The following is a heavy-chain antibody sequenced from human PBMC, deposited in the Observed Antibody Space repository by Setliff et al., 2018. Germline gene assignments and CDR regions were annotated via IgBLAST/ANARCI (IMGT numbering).Heavy chain of an antibody. D-gene: IGHD2-15*01. CDR2: INPGGGST. V-gene: IGHV1-46*01. CDR3: ARSPALLGIVYLDP. CDR1: GYTFTNHY. Sequence: ASVKVSCKASGYTFTNHYMHWVRQAPGQGLEWMGMINPGGGSTTYAQKFQGRVTMTRDTSTSTVYMELSSLRTEDTAVYYCARSPALLGIVYLDPWGQGTRVTVSS. J-gene: IGHJ5*02.